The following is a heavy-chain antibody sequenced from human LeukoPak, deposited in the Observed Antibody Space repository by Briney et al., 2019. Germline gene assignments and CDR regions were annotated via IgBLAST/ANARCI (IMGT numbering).Heavy chain of an antibody. CDR3: ARSVEGYCRGGSCYSYSYYMDV. CDR2: IYYSGST. V-gene: IGHV4-59*01. D-gene: IGHD2-15*01. J-gene: IGHJ6*03. Sequence: PSETLSLTRTVSGGSISSNNWSWIRQPPGQGLEWIGYIYYSGSTNYNPSLKSRVTISVDTSKNQFSLKLSSVTAADTAVYYCARSVEGYCRGGSCYSYSYYMDVWGKGTTVTVSS. CDR1: GGSISSNN.